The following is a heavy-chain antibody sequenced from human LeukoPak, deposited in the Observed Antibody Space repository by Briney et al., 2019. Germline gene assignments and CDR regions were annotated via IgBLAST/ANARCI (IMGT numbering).Heavy chain of an antibody. CDR1: GFTFTNAG. J-gene: IGHJ3*02. CDR2: IKSKTDGGAT. CDR3: TTEYRDSSGWYGAFDI. V-gene: IGHV3-15*01. D-gene: IGHD6-19*01. Sequence: GGSLRLSCAASGFTFTNAGMSWVRQAPGKGLEWVGRIKSKTDGGATDFAAPVKGRFTISRDDSKNTLYLQMNSLKIEDTAVYYCTTEYRDSSGWYGAFDIWGQGTVVTVSS.